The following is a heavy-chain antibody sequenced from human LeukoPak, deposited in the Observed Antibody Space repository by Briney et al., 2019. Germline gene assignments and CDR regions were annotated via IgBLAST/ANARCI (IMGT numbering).Heavy chain of an antibody. CDR1: GGSISSSSYY. D-gene: IGHD1-26*01. J-gene: IGHJ5*02. Sequence: PSETLSLTCTVSGGSISSSSYYWGWIRQPPGKGLEWIGSIYYSGSTYYNPSLKSRVTLSVDTSKNQYSLKVTSVTAADTAVYYCATGIVGATTWFDPWGQGTLVTVSS. V-gene: IGHV4-39*07. CDR2: IYYSGST. CDR3: ATGIVGATTWFDP.